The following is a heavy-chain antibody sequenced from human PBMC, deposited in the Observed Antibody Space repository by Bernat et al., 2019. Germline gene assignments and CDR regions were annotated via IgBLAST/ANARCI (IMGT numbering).Heavy chain of an antibody. CDR3: ARDDAGIVVVPAAMSGISPYGMDV. Sequence: QVQLVESGGGVVQPGRSLRLSCAASGFTFSSYAMHWVRQAPGKGLEGVAVISYVGSNKYYADSVKGRFTISRDNSKNTLYLQMNSLRAEDTAVYYCARDDAGIVVVPAAMSGISPYGMDVWGQGTTVTVSS. CDR1: GFTFSSYA. V-gene: IGHV3-30-3*01. CDR2: ISYVGSNK. D-gene: IGHD2-2*01. J-gene: IGHJ6*02.